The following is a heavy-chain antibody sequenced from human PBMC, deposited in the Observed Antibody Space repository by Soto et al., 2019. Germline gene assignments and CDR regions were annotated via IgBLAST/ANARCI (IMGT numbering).Heavy chain of an antibody. CDR3: ARDLKDDPTGLGYCSGGSCPNWFDP. CDR2: ISSSSSYI. J-gene: IGHJ5*02. V-gene: IGHV3-21*01. Sequence: EVQLVESGGGLVKPGGSLRLSCAASGFTFSSYSMNWVRQAPGKGLEWVSSISSSSSYIYYADSVKGRFTISRDNAKNSMYLQMNSLRAEDTAVYYCARDLKDDPTGLGYCSGGSCPNWFDPWGQGTLVTVSS. D-gene: IGHD2-15*01. CDR1: GFTFSSYS.